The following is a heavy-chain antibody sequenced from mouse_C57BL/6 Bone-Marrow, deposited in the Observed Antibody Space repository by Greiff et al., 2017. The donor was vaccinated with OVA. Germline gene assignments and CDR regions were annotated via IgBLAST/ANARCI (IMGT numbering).Heavy chain of an antibody. CDR3: SRYFDV. Sequence: EVHLVESGAELVRPGASVKLSCTASGFNIKDDYMHWVKQRPEQGLEWIGWIDPENGDTEYASKFQGKATIIADTSTNTAYLQLSSLTSEDTAVYYCSRYFDVWGTGTTVTVSS. J-gene: IGHJ1*03. V-gene: IGHV14-4*01. CDR2: IDPENGDT. CDR1: GFNIKDDY.